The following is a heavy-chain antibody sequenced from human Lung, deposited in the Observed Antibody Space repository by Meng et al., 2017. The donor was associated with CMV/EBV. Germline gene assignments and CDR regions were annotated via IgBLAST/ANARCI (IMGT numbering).Heavy chain of an antibody. CDR2: IHHSGSA. J-gene: IGHJ4*02. CDR1: GCSMSSGNYY. CDR3: ASFDHIPRRNYFDY. Sequence: VRLQEAGPGLVEPSHTLSLHCTVSGCSMSSGNYYWSWIRQPPGKGLEWIGYIHHSGSAYSNPSLKSRVSISVDTSKNQFSLNLNSMTAADTAVYYCASFDHIPRRNYFDYWGQGTLVTVSS. V-gene: IGHV4-30-4*01. D-gene: IGHD2-21*01.